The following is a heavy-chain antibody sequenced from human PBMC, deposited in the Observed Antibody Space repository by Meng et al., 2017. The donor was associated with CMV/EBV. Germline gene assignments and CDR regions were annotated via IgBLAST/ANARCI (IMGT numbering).Heavy chain of an antibody. Sequence: QVQLVQFGAEVKKPGASVKVSCKASGYTFTSYYMHWVRQAPGQGLEWMGIINPSGGSTSYAQKFQGRVTMTRDTSTSTVYMELSSLRSEDTAVYYCAREGEGVVAATPHFDYWGQGTLVTVSS. D-gene: IGHD2-15*01. CDR2: INPSGGST. CDR3: AREGEGVVAATPHFDY. CDR1: GYTFTSYY. J-gene: IGHJ4*02. V-gene: IGHV1-46*01.